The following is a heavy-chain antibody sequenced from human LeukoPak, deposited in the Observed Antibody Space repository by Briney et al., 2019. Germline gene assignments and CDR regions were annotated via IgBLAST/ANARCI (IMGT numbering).Heavy chain of an antibody. CDR1: GGSISSGDYY. Sequence: PSETLSLTCTVSGGSISSGDYYWSWIRQPPGKGLEWIGYIYYSGSTNYNPSLKSRVTISVDTSKNQFSLKLSSVTAADTAVYYCARQELELFFDYWGQGTLVTVSS. D-gene: IGHD1-7*01. V-gene: IGHV4-61*08. CDR3: ARQELELFFDY. CDR2: IYYSGST. J-gene: IGHJ4*02.